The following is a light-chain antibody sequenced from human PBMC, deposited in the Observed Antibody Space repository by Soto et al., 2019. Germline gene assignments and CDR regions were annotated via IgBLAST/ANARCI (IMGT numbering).Light chain of an antibody. J-gene: IGLJ1*01. CDR2: LEGSGSY. CDR3: ETWVSNTYV. Sequence: QLVLTQSSSASASLGSSVKLTCTLSSGHSSYIIAWHQQQPGKAPRYLMKLEGSGSYNTGSGVPDRFSGSRSGADRYLTISNLQFEDEADYYCETWVSNTYVFGTGTKLTVL. CDR1: SGHSSYI. V-gene: IGLV4-60*02.